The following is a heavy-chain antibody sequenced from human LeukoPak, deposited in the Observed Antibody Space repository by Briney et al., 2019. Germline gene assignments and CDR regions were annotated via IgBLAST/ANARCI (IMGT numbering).Heavy chain of an antibody. CDR3: ANQRNLFPGRYSDY. J-gene: IGHJ4*02. CDR1: GFTFSNYA. Sequence: GGSLRLSCAASGFTFSNYAMSWVRQAPGKGLEWVSAISGSGGSTYYADSVKGRFTISRDNSKNTLYLQMNSLRAEDTAVYYCANQRNLFPGRYSDYWGQGTVVTVSS. V-gene: IGHV3-23*01. D-gene: IGHD1-14*01. CDR2: ISGSGGST.